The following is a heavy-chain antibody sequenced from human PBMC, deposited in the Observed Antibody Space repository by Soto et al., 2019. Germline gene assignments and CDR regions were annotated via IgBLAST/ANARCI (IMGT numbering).Heavy chain of an antibody. V-gene: IGHV3-30-3*01. CDR2: ISYDGSNK. Sequence: QVQLVESEGGVVQPGRSLRLSCAASGFTFSSYAMHWVRQAPGKGLEWVAVISYDGSNKYYADSVKGRFTISRDNSKNTLYLQMNSLRAEDTAVYYCARDRTGDYWGQGTLVTVSS. J-gene: IGHJ4*02. CDR3: ARDRTGDY. D-gene: IGHD2-2*01. CDR1: GFTFSSYA.